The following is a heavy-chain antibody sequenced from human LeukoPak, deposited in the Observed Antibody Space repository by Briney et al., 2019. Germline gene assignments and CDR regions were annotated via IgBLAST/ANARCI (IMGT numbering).Heavy chain of an antibody. CDR1: GFTFSSYA. V-gene: IGHV3-23*01. Sequence: GGSLRLSCAASGFTFSSYAMSWVRQAPGKGLEWVSAISGSGGSTYYADSVKGRFTISRDNSKNTLYLQMNSLRAEDTAVYYCAKSYRGVVRGGSYYYYYMDVWGKRTTVTVSS. J-gene: IGHJ6*03. CDR3: AKSYRGVVRGGSYYYYYMDV. CDR2: ISGSGGST. D-gene: IGHD3-10*01.